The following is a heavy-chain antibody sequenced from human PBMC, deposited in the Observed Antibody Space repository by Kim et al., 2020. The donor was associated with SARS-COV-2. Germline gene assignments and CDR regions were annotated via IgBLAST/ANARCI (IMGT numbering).Heavy chain of an antibody. CDR1: GFTFSSFG. J-gene: IGHJ4*02. CDR2: ISNDGRNK. CDR3: AKDQKNRTVGPGYFDY. V-gene: IGHV3-30*18. D-gene: IGHD1-26*01. Sequence: GGSLRLSCAASGFTFSSFGMHWVRQAPGKGLEWVAFISNDGRNKNFADSVKGRFTISRDNSKNTLYLQMNSLRGEETAVYYCAKDQKNRTVGPGYFDYWGQGTLVTVSS.